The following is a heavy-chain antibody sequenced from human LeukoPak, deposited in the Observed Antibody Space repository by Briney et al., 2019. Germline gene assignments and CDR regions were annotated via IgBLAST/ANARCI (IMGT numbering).Heavy chain of an antibody. V-gene: IGHV4-30-4*07. CDR1: GGSFSSGAYS. Sequence: PSETLSLTCAVSGGSFSSGAYSWSWIRQPPGKGLEWIGYIYYSGSTNYNPSLRSRVTISVDTSKNQFSLKLSSVTAADTAVYYCARHGITMVRGVITGYYYYYMDVWGKGTTVTISS. CDR3: ARHGITMVRGVITGYYYYYMDV. CDR2: IYYSGST. D-gene: IGHD3-10*01. J-gene: IGHJ6*03.